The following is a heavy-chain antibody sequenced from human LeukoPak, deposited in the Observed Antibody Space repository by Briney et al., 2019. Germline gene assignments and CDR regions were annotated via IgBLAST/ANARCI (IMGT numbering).Heavy chain of an antibody. V-gene: IGHV1-18*01. CDR2: ISAYNGNT. CDR1: GYTFTSYG. J-gene: IGHJ4*02. Sequence: ASVKVSCKASGYTFTSYGISWVRQAPGQGLEWMGWISAYNGNTNYAQKLQGRVTMTTDTSTSTAYMEPRSLRSDDTAVYYCAREVPTYYYDSTTPRYFDYWGQGTLVTVSS. D-gene: IGHD3-22*01. CDR3: AREVPTYYYDSTTPRYFDY.